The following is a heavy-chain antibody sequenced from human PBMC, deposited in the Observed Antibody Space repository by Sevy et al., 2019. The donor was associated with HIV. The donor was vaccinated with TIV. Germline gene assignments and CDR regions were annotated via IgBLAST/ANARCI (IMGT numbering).Heavy chain of an antibody. D-gene: IGHD3-22*01. V-gene: IGHV1-24*01. CDR3: ATTKYYYDSSGYPFDY. J-gene: IGHJ4*02. CDR1: GYTLTELS. CDR2: FDPEDGET. Sequence: ASVKVSCKVSGYTLTELSMHWLRQAPGKGLEWVVSFDPEDGETVYEHNFQGRVSMTEDTSTDTAYMEVISLKFEDTAVYYCATTKYYYDSSGYPFDYWGQGTLVTVSS.